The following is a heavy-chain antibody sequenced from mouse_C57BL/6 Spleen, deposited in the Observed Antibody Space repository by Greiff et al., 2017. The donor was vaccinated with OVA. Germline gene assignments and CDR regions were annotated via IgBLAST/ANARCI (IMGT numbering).Heavy chain of an antibody. CDR3: ARHDSSGPDY. CDR2: ISGGGGNT. D-gene: IGHD3-2*02. Sequence: EVKLVESGGGLVKPGGSLKLSCAASGFTFSSYTMSWVRQTPEKRLEWVATISGGGGNTYYPDSVKGRFTISRDNAKNTLYLQMSSLRSEDTALYHCARHDSSGPDYWGQGTTLTVSS. V-gene: IGHV5-9*01. CDR1: GFTFSSYT. J-gene: IGHJ2*01.